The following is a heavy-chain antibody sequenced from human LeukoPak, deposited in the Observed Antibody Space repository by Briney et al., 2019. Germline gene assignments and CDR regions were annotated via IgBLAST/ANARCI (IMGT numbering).Heavy chain of an antibody. V-gene: IGHV1-18*01. CDR3: ARAERWEGRPHGFDI. CDR2: ISAYNGNT. J-gene: IGHJ3*02. Sequence: ASVKVSCKASGYTFTSYGISWVRQAPGQGLEWMGWISAYNGNTNYAQKLQGRVTMTTDTSTSTAYMGLRSLRSDDTAVYYCARAERWEGRPHGFDIWGQGTMVTVSS. CDR1: GYTFTSYG. D-gene: IGHD1-26*01.